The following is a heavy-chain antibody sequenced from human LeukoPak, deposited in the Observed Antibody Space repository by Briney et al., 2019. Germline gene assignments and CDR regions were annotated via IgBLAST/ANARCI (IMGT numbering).Heavy chain of an antibody. J-gene: IGHJ4*02. CDR3: AREYCSGGSCYFDY. D-gene: IGHD2-15*01. V-gene: IGHV4-4*07. CDR1: GGSISSYY. Sequence: SETLSLTCTVSGGSISSYYWSWIRQPAGKGLEWIGRIYTSGSTNYNPSLKSRVTISVDTSKNQFSLKLSSVTAADTAVYYCAREYCSGGSCYFDYWGQGTLVTVSS. CDR2: IYTSGST.